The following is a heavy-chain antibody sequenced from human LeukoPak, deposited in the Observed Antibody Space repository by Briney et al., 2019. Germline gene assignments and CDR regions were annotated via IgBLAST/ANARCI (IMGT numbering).Heavy chain of an antibody. CDR2: IRYDGSNK. J-gene: IGHJ4*02. V-gene: IGHV3-30*02. CDR1: GFTFSSYG. D-gene: IGHD1-26*01. Sequence: GGSLRLSCAASGFTFSSYGMHWVRQAPCKGLEWVAFIRYDGSNKYYADSVKGRFTISRDNSKNTLYLQMNSLRAEDTAVYYCARGVGATGGSGTFDYWGQGTLVTVSS. CDR3: ARGVGATGGSGTFDY.